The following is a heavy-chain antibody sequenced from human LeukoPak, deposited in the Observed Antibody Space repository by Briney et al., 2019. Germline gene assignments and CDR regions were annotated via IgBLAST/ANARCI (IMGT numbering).Heavy chain of an antibody. D-gene: IGHD4-11*01. CDR3: ARHFYSGMGIDV. J-gene: IGHJ4*02. CDR1: GDSISYYH. CDR2: VFYTGST. V-gene: IGHV4-59*08. Sequence: SETLSLTCTVSGDSISYYHWSWIRQPPGKGLEWIGYVFYTGSTTYNPSLESRATISIGSSRNHFSLKLTSVTAADTAIYSCARHFYSGMGIDVWDQGILVTVSS.